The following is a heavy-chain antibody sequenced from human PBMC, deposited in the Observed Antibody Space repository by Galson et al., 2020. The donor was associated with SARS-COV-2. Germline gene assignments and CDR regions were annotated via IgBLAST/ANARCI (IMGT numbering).Heavy chain of an antibody. CDR1: GGTFNSYG. CDR2: IVPIFSTV. CDR3: ARDRQIVGAASTFED. Sequence: SVKVSCKVSGGTFNSYGINWVRQAPGQGLEWMGGIVPIFSTVNYSQKFQGRVTLTADESTSTAYMELNSLTSEDTAVYYCARDRQIVGAASTFEDWGQGSLVTVSS. V-gene: IGHV1-69*13. J-gene: IGHJ4*02. D-gene: IGHD2-15*01.